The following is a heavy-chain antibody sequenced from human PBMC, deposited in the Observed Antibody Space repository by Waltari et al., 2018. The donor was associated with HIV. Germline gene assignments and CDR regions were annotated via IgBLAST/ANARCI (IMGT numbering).Heavy chain of an antibody. V-gene: IGHV4-59*08. Sequence: QVQLQESGPGLVKPSETLSLTCIVSGGSIIGYYWSWIRQPPGKGLEWIGFISYSGGTNYNPSLKRRGTMSVDTSRNQFSLKLSSVTAADTAVYYCAGRWSGGTCYSNHVDYWGQGTLVTGSS. J-gene: IGHJ4*02. CDR3: AGRWSGGTCYSNHVDY. CDR1: GGSIIGYY. CDR2: ISYSGGT. D-gene: IGHD2-15*01.